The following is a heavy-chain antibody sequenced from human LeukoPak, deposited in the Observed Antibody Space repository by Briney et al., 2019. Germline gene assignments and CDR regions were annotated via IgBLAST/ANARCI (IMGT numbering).Heavy chain of an antibody. D-gene: IGHD3-10*01. CDR2: TYYRSKWYN. CDR1: GDSVSSINGA. V-gene: IGHV6-1*01. J-gene: IGHJ5*02. CDR3: ARDRGNWIDP. Sequence: SQTLSLTCAISGDSVSSINGAWNWIRQSPSRSLEWLGRTYYRSKWYNDSAVSVKGRITINPDTSRNQFSLHLNSVTPEDTAVYYCARDRGNWIDPWGQGTLVTVSS.